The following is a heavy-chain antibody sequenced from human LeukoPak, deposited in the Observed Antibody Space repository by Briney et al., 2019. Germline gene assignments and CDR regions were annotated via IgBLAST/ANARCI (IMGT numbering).Heavy chain of an antibody. Sequence: SETLSLTCTVSGGSISSYYWSWIRQPAGKGLEWIGRIYTSGSTNYNPSLKSRVTMSVDTSKNQFSLKLSSVTAADTAVYYCARVSPYSNYETGSCYFDYWGQGTLVTVSS. CDR2: IYTSGST. CDR3: ARVSPYSNYETGSCYFDY. D-gene: IGHD4-11*01. J-gene: IGHJ4*02. CDR1: GGSISSYY. V-gene: IGHV4-4*07.